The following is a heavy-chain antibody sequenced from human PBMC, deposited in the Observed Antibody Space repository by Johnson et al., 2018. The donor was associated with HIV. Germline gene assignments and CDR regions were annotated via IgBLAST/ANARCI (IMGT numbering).Heavy chain of an antibody. Sequence: GGEVQPARSPPHPYTASGFTFSSYAMHWVRQAPGNGLEWVANINQDGSENYDLDSEKGRFTISRDHAETSLYLQMNRLRVEDTGVYYCVRGRESSGDGWACDIWGQGTMVTVSS. CDR3: VRGRESSGDGWACDI. J-gene: IGHJ3*02. CDR2: INQDGSEN. D-gene: IGHD1-26*01. CDR1: GFTFSSYA. V-gene: IGHV3-7*03.